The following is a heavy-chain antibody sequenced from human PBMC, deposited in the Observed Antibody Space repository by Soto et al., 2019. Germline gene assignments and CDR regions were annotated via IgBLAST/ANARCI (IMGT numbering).Heavy chain of an antibody. J-gene: IGHJ4*02. V-gene: IGHV3-33*01. CDR1: GFTFSSYG. D-gene: IGHD3-22*01. CDR3: ARDLRYYDSSGPVDY. Sequence: GGSLRLSCAASGFTFSSYGMHWVRQAPGKGLEWVAVIWYDGSNKYYADSVKGRFTISGDNSKNTLYLQMNSLRAEDTAVYYCARDLRYYDSSGPVDYWGQGTLVTVSS. CDR2: IWYDGSNK.